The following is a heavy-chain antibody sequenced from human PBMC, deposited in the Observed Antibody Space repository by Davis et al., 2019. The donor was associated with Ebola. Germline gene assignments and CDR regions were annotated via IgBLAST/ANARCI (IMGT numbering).Heavy chain of an antibody. CDR3: ARDRGGDEDFDY. D-gene: IGHD3-10*01. CDR2: ISGSGGST. Sequence: GESLKISCAASGFTFSDYYMSWIRQAPGKGLEWVSAISGSGGSTYYADSVKGRFTISRDNAKNSLYLQMHSLRDEDTAVYYCARDRGGDEDFDYWGQGTLVTVSS. V-gene: IGHV3-23*01. CDR1: GFTFSDYY. J-gene: IGHJ4*02.